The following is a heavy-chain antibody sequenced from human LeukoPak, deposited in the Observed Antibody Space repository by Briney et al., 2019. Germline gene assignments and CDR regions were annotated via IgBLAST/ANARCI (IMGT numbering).Heavy chain of an antibody. Sequence: GGSLRLSCAASGFTVSSNYMSWVRQAPGKGLEWVSVIYSGGSTYYADSVKGRFTISRDNSKNTLYLQMNSLRAEDTAVYYCAREDAGSSWFGYWGQGTLVTVSS. J-gene: IGHJ5*01. D-gene: IGHD6-13*01. CDR1: GFTVSSNY. V-gene: IGHV3-53*01. CDR3: AREDAGSSWFGY. CDR2: IYSGGST.